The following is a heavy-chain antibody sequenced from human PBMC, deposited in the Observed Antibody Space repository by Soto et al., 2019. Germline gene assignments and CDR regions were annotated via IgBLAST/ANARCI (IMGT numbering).Heavy chain of an antibody. D-gene: IGHD3-22*01. CDR3: ARGSYYDSSGYYGP. CDR1: GGSISSGGYY. J-gene: IGHJ5*02. V-gene: IGHV4-31*03. CDR2: IYYSGST. Sequence: QVQLQESSPGLVKPSQTLSLTCTVSGGSISSGGYYWSWIRQHPGTGLEWIGYIYYSGSTYYNPSLKSRVTISVDTAKNQFSLKLSSVTVADTAVYYCARGSYYDSSGYYGPWGQGTLVTVSS.